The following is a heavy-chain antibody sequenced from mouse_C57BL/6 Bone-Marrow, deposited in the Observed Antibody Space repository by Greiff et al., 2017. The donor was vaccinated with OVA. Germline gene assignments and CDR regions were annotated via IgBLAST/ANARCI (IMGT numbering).Heavy chain of an antibody. D-gene: IGHD1-3*01. CDR2: IYPGDGDP. V-gene: IGHV1-82*01. J-gene: IGHJ2*01. CDR1: GYAFSSSW. CDR3: ARGEWGLDY. Sequence: QVQLQQSGPELVKPGASVKISCKASGYAFSSSWMNWVKQRPGKGLEWIGRIYPGDGDPNYNGKFKGKATLTADKSSSTAYMQLSSLTSEDSAVYFCARGEWGLDYWGQGTTLTVSS.